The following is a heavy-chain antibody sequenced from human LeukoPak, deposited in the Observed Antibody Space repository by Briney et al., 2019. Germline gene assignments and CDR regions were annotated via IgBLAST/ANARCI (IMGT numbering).Heavy chain of an antibody. CDR2: IYHSGST. V-gene: IGHV4-4*02. CDR3: ARWMVVTANLDF. D-gene: IGHD2-21*02. CDR1: GGSISSSHW. Sequence: PSETLSLTCAVSGGSISSSHWWSWVRQPPGKGLEWIGEIYHSGSTNYNPSLKSRVTISVDKSKNQFSLKLSFVTAADTAVYYCARWMVVTANLDFWGQGTLVTVSS. J-gene: IGHJ4*02.